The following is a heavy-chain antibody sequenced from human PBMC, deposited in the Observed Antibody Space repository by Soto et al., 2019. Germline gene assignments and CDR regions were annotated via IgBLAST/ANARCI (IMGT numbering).Heavy chain of an antibody. J-gene: IGHJ4*02. CDR2: INSDGSST. CDR3: ASGSSGWYPAYDY. CDR1: GFTFNSYW. Sequence: EVQLVESGGGLVQPGGSLRLSCAASGFTFNSYWMHWVRQAPGKGLVWVSRINSDGSSTSYADSVKGRFTISRDNAKNTLYLQMTSLRAEDTAVYYCASGSSGWYPAYDYWGQGTLVTVSS. V-gene: IGHV3-74*01. D-gene: IGHD6-19*01.